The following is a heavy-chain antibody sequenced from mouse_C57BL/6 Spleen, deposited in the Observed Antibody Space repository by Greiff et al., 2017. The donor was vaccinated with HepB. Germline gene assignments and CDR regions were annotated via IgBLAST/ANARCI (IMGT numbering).Heavy chain of an antibody. D-gene: IGHD2-2*01. CDR1: GYSITSGYY. J-gene: IGHJ2*01. V-gene: IGHV3-6*01. CDR2: ISYDGSN. CDR3: ARDRGYGYDEGYFDY. Sequence: VQLKQSGPGLVKPSQSLSLTCSVTGYSITSGYYWNWIRQFPGNKLEWMGYISYDGSNNYNPSLKNRISITRDTSKNQFFLKLNSVTTEDTATYYCARDRGYGYDEGYFDYWGQGTTLTVSS.